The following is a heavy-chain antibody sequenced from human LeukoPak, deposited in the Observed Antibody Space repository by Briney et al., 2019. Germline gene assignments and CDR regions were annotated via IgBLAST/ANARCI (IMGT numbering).Heavy chain of an antibody. CDR1: GGTFSSYA. D-gene: IGHD5-18*01. CDR2: IIPIFGTA. V-gene: IGHV1-69*13. J-gene: IGHJ3*02. Sequence: GASVKVSCKASGGTFSSYAISWVRQAPGQGLEWMGGIIPIFGTANYAQKFQGRVTITADESTNTAYMELSSLRSEDTAVYYCATIYSYAFDIWGQGTMVTVSS. CDR3: ATIYSYAFDI.